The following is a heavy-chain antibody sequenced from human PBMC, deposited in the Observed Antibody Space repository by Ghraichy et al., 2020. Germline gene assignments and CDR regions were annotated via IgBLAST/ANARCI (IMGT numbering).Heavy chain of an antibody. CDR1: GGSISSYY. V-gene: IGHV4-59*08. D-gene: IGHD3-22*01. CDR2: IYYSGST. CDR3: ARMTYYYDSSGFEYWYFDL. J-gene: IGHJ2*01. Sequence: LSLTCTVSGGSISSYYWSWIRQPPGKGLEWIGYIYYSGSTNYNPSLKSRVTISVDTSKNQFSLKLSSVTAADTAVYYCARMTYYYDSSGFEYWYFDLWGRGTLVTVSS.